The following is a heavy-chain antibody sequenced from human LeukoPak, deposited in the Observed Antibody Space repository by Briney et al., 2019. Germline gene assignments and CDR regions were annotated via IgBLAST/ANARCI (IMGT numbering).Heavy chain of an antibody. CDR2: INRDGTEK. CDR1: GFNFSDSR. J-gene: IGHJ4*02. D-gene: IGHD2-21*01. Sequence: GGSLRRSCATSGFNFSDSRMTWVRQAPGKGLQWVANINRDGTEKHFLDSVEGRFTISRDNAKKSLYLLMNSLIPQDTAVYFCVRGDWYFESWGQGTLVTVSS. V-gene: IGHV3-7*04. CDR3: VRGDWYFES.